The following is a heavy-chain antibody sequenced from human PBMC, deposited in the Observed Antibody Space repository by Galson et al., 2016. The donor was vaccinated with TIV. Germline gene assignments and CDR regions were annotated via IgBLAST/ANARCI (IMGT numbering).Heavy chain of an antibody. CDR2: IYSSGNT. CDR3: ARASSSPTRFD. J-gene: IGHJ4*02. Sequence: SETLSLTCTVSGGSLSSYYWSWIRQPAGKGLEWIGRIYSSGNTNYNPSLKSRVTMSVDTSKNQFSLTLTSVTAADTAVYYCARASSSPTRFDWGQGTLVTVSS. D-gene: IGHD6-13*01. V-gene: IGHV4-4*07. CDR1: GGSLSSYY.